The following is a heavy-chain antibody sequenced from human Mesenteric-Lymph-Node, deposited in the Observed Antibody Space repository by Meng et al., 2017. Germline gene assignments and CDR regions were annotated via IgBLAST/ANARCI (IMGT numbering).Heavy chain of an antibody. J-gene: IGHJ2*01. Sequence: QVQRGQSGAEVKKPWASVKVSCKASGYTFTSYGISWVRQAPGQGLEWMGWISAYNGNTNYAQKLQGRVTMTTDTSTSTAYMELRSLRSDDTAVYYCARAVYSYGSWWYFDLWGRGTLVTVSS. V-gene: IGHV1-18*01. CDR1: GYTFTSYG. CDR2: ISAYNGNT. D-gene: IGHD5-18*01. CDR3: ARAVYSYGSWWYFDL.